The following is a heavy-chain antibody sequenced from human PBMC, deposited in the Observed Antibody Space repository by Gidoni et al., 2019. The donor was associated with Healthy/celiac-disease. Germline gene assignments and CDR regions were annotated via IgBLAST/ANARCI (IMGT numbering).Heavy chain of an antibody. V-gene: IGHV4-61*01. Sequence: QVQLQESGPGLVKPSETLSLTCTVSGGSVSLGSYYWSWIRQPPGKGLEWIGYIYYSGSTNYNPSLKSRVTISVDTSKNQFSLKLSSVTAADTAVYYCAREVVPAAHGNWFDPWGQGTLVTVSS. CDR3: AREVVPAAHGNWFDP. CDR1: GGSVSLGSYY. J-gene: IGHJ5*02. D-gene: IGHD2-2*01. CDR2: IYYSGST.